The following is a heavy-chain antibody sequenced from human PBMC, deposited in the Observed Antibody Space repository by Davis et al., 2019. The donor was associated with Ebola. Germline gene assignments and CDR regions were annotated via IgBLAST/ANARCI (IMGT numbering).Heavy chain of an antibody. V-gene: IGHV5-51*01. CDR2: IYTGDSDT. J-gene: IGHJ3*02. CDR3: SSLRRTISGMDDGFDI. CDR1: GYSFTSHW. Sequence: GESLKISCKDSGYSFTSHWIGWVRQMPGKGLEWMGIIYTGDSDTRYSPSFRGQVTISADKSMKTAFLQWSSLKASDSGMYYCSSLRRTISGMDDGFDIWGQGTMVTVSS. D-gene: IGHD2-15*01.